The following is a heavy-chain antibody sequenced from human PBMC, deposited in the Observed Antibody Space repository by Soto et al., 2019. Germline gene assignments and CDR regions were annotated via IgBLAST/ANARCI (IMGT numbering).Heavy chain of an antibody. V-gene: IGHV4-30-4*01. CDR2: IYNSGST. CDR3: ARGPSADKVDC. Sequence: QVQLQESGPGLVKPSQSLSLTCAVSGGFITSGDYFWSWIRQPPGKGLEWIEHIYNSGSTYNNPSLKSRASISVDTSNNQFSLNLNSMTAPDTAVYYCARGPSADKVDCWGQGILVTVSS. J-gene: IGHJ4*02. D-gene: IGHD2-15*01. CDR1: GGFITSGDYF.